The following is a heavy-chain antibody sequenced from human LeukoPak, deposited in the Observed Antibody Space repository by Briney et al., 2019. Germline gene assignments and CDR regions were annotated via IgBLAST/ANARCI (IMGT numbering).Heavy chain of an antibody. CDR2: ITTYNGNT. J-gene: IGHJ6*03. D-gene: IGHD2-2*01. CDR3: ARGIVPAARDYYYYYMDV. CDR1: GYTFTSYG. V-gene: IGHV1-18*01. Sequence: GASVTVSWKASGYTFTSYGLSWVRQAPGQGLEWMGRITTYNGNTKYAQNLQGRVTMTTDTSTSTAYMGLRSLRSDDTAVYYCARGIVPAARDYYYYYMDVWGKGTTVTVSS.